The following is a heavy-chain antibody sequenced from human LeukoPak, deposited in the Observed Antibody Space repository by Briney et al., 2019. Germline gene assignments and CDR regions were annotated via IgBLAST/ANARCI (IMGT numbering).Heavy chain of an antibody. V-gene: IGHV3-7*03. Sequence: TGGSLRLSCAASGFTFSSYWMSWVRQAPGKGLEWVANIKQDGSEKYYVDSVKGRFTISRDNAKNSLYLQMNSLRAEDTAVYYCAKDVTMIVVVPRAFDIWGQGTMVTVSS. D-gene: IGHD3-22*01. CDR2: IKQDGSEK. CDR3: AKDVTMIVVVPRAFDI. J-gene: IGHJ3*02. CDR1: GFTFSSYW.